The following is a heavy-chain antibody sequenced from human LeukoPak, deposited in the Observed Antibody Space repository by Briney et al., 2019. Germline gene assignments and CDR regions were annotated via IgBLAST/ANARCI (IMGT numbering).Heavy chain of an antibody. CDR1: GYSFTSYW. V-gene: IGHV5-51*01. Sequence: PGESLKISCKGSGYSFTSYWIGWVRQMPGKGLEWMGIIYPGDSDTRYSPSFQGQVTISADKSISTAYLQWSSLKASDTAMYYCARVDSSGYYCVGVDYWGQGTLVTVSS. D-gene: IGHD3-22*01. J-gene: IGHJ4*02. CDR2: IYPGDSDT. CDR3: ARVDSSGYYCVGVDY.